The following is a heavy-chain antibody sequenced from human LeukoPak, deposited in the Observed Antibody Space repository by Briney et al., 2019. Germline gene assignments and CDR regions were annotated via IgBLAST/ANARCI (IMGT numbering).Heavy chain of an antibody. J-gene: IGHJ4*02. Sequence: GGSLRLSCAASGFTFSNYWMSWVRQAPGKGLEWVANINLDGGEKYCVDSVKGRFTISRDNTKNSLYLQMNSLRAEDTAMYYCASPQNGFWGQGTLVTVSS. V-gene: IGHV3-7*01. D-gene: IGHD4-17*01. CDR3: ASPQNGF. CDR2: INLDGGEK. CDR1: GFTFSNYW.